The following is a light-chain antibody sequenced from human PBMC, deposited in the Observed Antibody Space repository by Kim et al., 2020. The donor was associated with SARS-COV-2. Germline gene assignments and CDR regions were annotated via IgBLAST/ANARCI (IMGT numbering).Light chain of an antibody. CDR2: DVS. CDR3: SSYTSSITSYV. V-gene: IGLV2-14*03. J-gene: IGLJ1*01. Sequence: QSITISCTGTSSDVGGYNYVSWYQQHPGKAPKLMIYDVSNRPSGVSNRFSGSKSGNTASLTISGLQAEDEADYYCSSYTSSITSYVFGTGTKVTVL. CDR1: SSDVGGYNY.